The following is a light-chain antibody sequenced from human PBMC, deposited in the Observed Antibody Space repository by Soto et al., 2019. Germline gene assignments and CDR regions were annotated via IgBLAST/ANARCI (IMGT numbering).Light chain of an antibody. CDR2: LEGSGSY. V-gene: IGLV4-60*03. CDR1: SGHSSYI. Sequence: QPVLTQSSSASASLGSSVKLTCTLSSGHSSYIIAWHQQQPGKAPRYLMKLEGSGSYNKGSGVPDRFSGSKSGATAPLTVSGLQPEDEADYYCSSYAGNIGVRFGGGTKLTVL. J-gene: IGLJ2*01. CDR3: SSYAGNIGVR.